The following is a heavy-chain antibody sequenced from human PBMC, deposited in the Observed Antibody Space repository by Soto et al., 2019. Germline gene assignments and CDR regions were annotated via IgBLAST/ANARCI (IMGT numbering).Heavy chain of an antibody. D-gene: IGHD2-2*03. Sequence: EVQVLESGGGLVQPGGSLRLSCAATGFTFSDFAMSWVRQAPGKGLEWVSRIYGGGNGPHYADSVKGRVTISRDNSKNTLYRQMNRLRAEDTAVYYCAKMEGMDPWAYSFDYWGQGTLVTVSS. J-gene: IGHJ4*02. CDR1: GFTFSDFA. V-gene: IGHV3-23*01. CDR2: IYGGGNGP. CDR3: AKMEGMDPWAYSFDY.